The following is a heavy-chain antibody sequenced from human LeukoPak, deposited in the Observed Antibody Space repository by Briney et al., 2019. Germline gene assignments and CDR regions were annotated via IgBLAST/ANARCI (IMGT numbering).Heavy chain of an antibody. CDR2: IYSGGST. V-gene: IGHV3-66*02. Sequence: RGSLRLSWAASGFTVSSNYMSWVRQAPGKGLEWVSVIYSGGSTYYADSVKGRFTISRDNSKNTLYLQMNSLRAADTAVYYCARQRRDDYSNYYYYYMDVWGKGTTVTVSS. CDR3: ARQRRDDYSNYYYYYMDV. D-gene: IGHD4-11*01. J-gene: IGHJ6*03. CDR1: GFTVSSNY.